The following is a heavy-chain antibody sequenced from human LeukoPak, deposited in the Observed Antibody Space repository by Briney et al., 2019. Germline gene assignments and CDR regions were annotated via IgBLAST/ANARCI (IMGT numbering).Heavy chain of an antibody. J-gene: IGHJ4*02. Sequence: GGSLRLSCAASGFTFNNYGMNWVRQAPGKGLEWVSAISGSGGSTYYADSVKGRFTISRDNSKNTLYLQMNSLRAEDTAVYYCAKAGEQWLPSPYYFDYWGQGTLVTVSS. CDR3: AKAGEQWLPSPYYFDY. V-gene: IGHV3-23*01. CDR1: GFTFNNYG. D-gene: IGHD6-19*01. CDR2: ISGSGGST.